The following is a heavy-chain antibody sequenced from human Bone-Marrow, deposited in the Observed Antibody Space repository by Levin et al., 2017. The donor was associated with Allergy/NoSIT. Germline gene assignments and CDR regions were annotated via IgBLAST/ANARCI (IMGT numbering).Heavy chain of an antibody. CDR1: GDSIDRGEHY. CDR2: VSYSGTT. J-gene: IGHJ4*02. CDR3: ARDSETSTWSRFDY. V-gene: IGHV4-31*03. D-gene: IGHD6-13*01. Sequence: SETLSLTCKVSGDSIDRGEHYWSWLRQRPGKGLEWLGFVSYSGTTNNNPSLNSRLSISVDTSKNAFFLRLYSVTAADTAVYYCARDSETSTWSRFDYWGQGAQVTVSS.